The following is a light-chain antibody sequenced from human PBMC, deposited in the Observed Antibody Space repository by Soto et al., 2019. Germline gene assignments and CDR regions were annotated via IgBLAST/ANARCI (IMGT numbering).Light chain of an antibody. CDR1: SSDVGGYNY. CDR3: SSYTV. V-gene: IGLV2-14*01. Sequence: QSALTQPASVSGSPGQSITISCTGTSSDVGGYNYVSWYQQHPGKALKLMVYEVSSRPSGVSNRFSGSKSGNTASLTISGLQAEDEADYYCSSYTVFGGGTKLTVL. J-gene: IGLJ2*01. CDR2: EVS.